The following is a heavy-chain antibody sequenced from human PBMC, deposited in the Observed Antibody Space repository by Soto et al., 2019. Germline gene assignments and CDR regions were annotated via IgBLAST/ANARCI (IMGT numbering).Heavy chain of an antibody. CDR2: ISAYNGNT. V-gene: IGHV1-18*01. CDR1: GYTFTSYG. J-gene: IGHJ4*02. Sequence: QVQLVQSGAEVKKPGASVKVSCKASGYTFTSYGISWVRQAPGQGLEWMGWISAYNGNTNYAQKLQGRVTMTTDTSTSKAYMELRSLRSDDTAVYYCAREVRLYSRSWWVADYWGQGTLVTVSS. D-gene: IGHD6-13*01. CDR3: AREVRLYSRSWWVADY.